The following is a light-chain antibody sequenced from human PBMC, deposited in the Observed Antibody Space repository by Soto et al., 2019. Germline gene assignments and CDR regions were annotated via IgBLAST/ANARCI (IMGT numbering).Light chain of an antibody. CDR2: KAS. CDR1: QSISSW. J-gene: IGKJ1*01. Sequence: DIQMTQFPSTLSASVGDRVTITCRASQSISSWLAWYQQKPGKAPKLLIYKASSLESGVPSRFSGSGSGTDFTLSVSSLQPDDFATYYCQQYESFPRTFGQGTTVVVK. V-gene: IGKV1-5*03. CDR3: QQYESFPRT.